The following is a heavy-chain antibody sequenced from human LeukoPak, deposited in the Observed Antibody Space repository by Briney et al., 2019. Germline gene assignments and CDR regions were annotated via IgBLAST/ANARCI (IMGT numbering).Heavy chain of an antibody. D-gene: IGHD2-15*01. CDR1: GFTFSSYA. V-gene: IGHV3-21*06. Sequence: GGSLRLSCAASGFTFSSYAMTWVRQAPGKGLEWVSSMSSGGSYIYYADSVRGRFTISRDNAKDSLFLLMNSLRVEDTAVYYCARGRPTGSSRRFVVQWGQGTLVTVSS. CDR3: ARGRPTGSSRRFVVQ. CDR2: MSSGGSYI. J-gene: IGHJ4*02.